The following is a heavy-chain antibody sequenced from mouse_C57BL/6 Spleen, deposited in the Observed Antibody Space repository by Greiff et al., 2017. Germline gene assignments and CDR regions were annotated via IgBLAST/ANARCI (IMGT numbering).Heavy chain of an antibody. Sequence: QVQLQQSGAELARPGASVKMSCKASGYTFTSYTMHWVKQRPGQGLEWIGYINPSSGYTKYNQKFKSKATLTVDKSSSTAYMQLSSLASEDSAVYCCARDYYGSRARAMDYWGQGTSVTVSS. CDR1: GYTFTSYT. J-gene: IGHJ4*01. V-gene: IGHV1-4*01. D-gene: IGHD1-1*01. CDR3: ARDYYGSRARAMDY. CDR2: INPSSGYT.